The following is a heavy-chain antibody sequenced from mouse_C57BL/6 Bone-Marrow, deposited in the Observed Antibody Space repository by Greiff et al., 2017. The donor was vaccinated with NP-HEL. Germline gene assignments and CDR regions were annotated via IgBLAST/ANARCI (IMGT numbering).Heavy chain of an antibody. CDR2: IDPSDSYT. CDR1: GYTFTSYW. V-gene: IGHV1-59*01. Sequence: VQLQQPGAELVRPGTSVKLSCKASGYTFTSYWMHWVKQRPGQGLEWIGVIDPSDSYTNYNQKFQGKATLTVDTSSSTAYMQLSSLTSEDSAVYYCARGMDYWGQGTSVTVSS. J-gene: IGHJ4*01. CDR3: ARGMDY.